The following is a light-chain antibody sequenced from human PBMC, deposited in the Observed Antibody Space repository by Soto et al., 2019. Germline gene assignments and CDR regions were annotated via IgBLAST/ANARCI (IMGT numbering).Light chain of an antibody. CDR1: PSVGRY. CDR2: DSS. J-gene: IGKJ2*01. Sequence: EMVLTQSPATLSLSPGDRATLSCRASPSVGRYLAWYQQRPGQAPRLLLYDSSNRVTGLPARFSGTGAGRAVTLTSSSLEPEDFGVYYCHYHADWPPYTFGKGTTLVI. CDR3: HYHADWPPYT. V-gene: IGKV3-11*02.